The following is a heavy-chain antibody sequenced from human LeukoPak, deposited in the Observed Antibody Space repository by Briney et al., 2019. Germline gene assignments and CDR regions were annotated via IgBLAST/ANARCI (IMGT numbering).Heavy chain of an antibody. CDR1: GGSISSYY. J-gene: IGHJ4*02. CDR3: ARHSPGGVGAAYYFDY. D-gene: IGHD1-26*01. CDR2: IYTSGST. Sequence: SETLPLTCTVSGGSISSYYWSWIRQPPGKGLEWIGYIYTSGSTNYNPSLKSRVTISVDTSKNQFSLKLSSVTAADTAVYYCARHSPGGVGAAYYFDYWGQGTLVTVPS. V-gene: IGHV4-4*09.